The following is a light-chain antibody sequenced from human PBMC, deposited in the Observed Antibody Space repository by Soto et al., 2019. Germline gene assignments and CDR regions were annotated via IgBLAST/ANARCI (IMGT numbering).Light chain of an antibody. Sequence: IVLTQSPGTLSLSPGEIATLSCRASQSVTSSYLAWYQKKPGQAPRLLIYGASNRANGIPDRVSGSGSGTDFTLTISNLEPEDFAVYYCQQYGSSPYTCGQGTKLGI. CDR1: QSVTSSY. CDR2: GAS. J-gene: IGKJ2*01. CDR3: QQYGSSPYT. V-gene: IGKV3-20*01.